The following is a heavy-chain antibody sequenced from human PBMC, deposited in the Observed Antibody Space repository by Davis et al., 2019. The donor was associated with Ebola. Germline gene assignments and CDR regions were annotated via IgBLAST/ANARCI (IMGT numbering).Heavy chain of an antibody. V-gene: IGHV1-2*02. CDR3: ARVLIANYYGSGNPIQFDL. CDR2: INPNSGGT. CDR1: GYTFTGYY. Sequence: ASVKVSCKASGYTFTGYYMHWVRQAPGQGLEWMGWINPNSGGTNYAQKFQGRVTMTRDTSISTAYMELSRLRSDDTAVYSCARVLIANYYGSGNPIQFDLWGQGTLVTVSS. J-gene: IGHJ5*02. D-gene: IGHD3-10*01.